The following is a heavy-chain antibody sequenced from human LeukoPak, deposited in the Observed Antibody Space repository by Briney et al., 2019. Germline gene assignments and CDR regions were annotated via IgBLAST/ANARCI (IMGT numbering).Heavy chain of an antibody. V-gene: IGHV4-59*01. Sequence: SETLSLTCTISGDSITLYYWYWIRQAPGKGLEWIGYIYHSGITTYSPSLKSRVTISVDTSKNQFSLKLSSVTAADTAVYYCTRGSIAYYYMDVWGKGTTVTISS. J-gene: IGHJ6*03. D-gene: IGHD3-22*01. CDR3: TRGSIAYYYMDV. CDR2: IYHSGIT. CDR1: GDSITLYY.